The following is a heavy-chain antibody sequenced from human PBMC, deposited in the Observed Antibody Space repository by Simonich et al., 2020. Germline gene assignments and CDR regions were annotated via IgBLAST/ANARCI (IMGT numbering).Heavy chain of an antibody. D-gene: IGHD2-15*01. V-gene: IGHV3-9*01. J-gene: IGHJ4*02. CDR3: AKDMGYCSGGSCYYFDY. CDR1: GFTFDDYV. Sequence: EVQLVESGGGLVQPGRSLRLSCAASGFTFDDYVMHWVRQAPGKCLGWVAGSSWNSGSIGYADSVKGRFTISRDNAKNSLYLQMNSLRAEDTALYYCAKDMGYCSGGSCYYFDYWGQGTLVTVSS. CDR2: SSWNSGSI.